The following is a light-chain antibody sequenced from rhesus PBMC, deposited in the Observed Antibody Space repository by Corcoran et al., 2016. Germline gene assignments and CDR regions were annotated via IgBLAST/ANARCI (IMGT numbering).Light chain of an antibody. J-gene: IGKJ3*01. CDR1: QGITND. CDR2: EAS. V-gene: IGKV1-25*01. CDR3: QHYYRTPFT. Sequence: DIQMTQSPSSLSASVGDRVTITCRASQGITNDLAWYQQKPGETPKLLIYEASSLQSGIPSRFSGSGSGTDFTPTISSLQSEDFATYYCQHYYRTPFTFGPGTKLDIK.